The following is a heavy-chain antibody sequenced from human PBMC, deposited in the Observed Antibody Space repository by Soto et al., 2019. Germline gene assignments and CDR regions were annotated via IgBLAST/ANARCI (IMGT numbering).Heavy chain of an antibody. D-gene: IGHD6-13*01. J-gene: IGHJ4*01. CDR3: ARAGSSWYGKSDY. V-gene: IGHV4-59*11. Sequence: SETLSLTCTVSGGSITNHYWSWIWQPPGKGLEWIGYIYYSGSPNYNPSLRSRVTISVDTSKNQFFLKLNSVTAADTAVYYCARAGSSWYGKSDYWGQGILVTVSP. CDR1: GGSITNHY. CDR2: IYYSGSP.